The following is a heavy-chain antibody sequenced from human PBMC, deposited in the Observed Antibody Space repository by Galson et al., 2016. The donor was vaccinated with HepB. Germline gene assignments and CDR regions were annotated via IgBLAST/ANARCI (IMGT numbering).Heavy chain of an antibody. CDR2: IYPGDSDT. CDR3: ARRQNDAFDI. V-gene: IGHV5-51*01. J-gene: IGHJ3*02. Sequence: QSGAEVTKPGESLKISCKTSGYSFIYYWIGWVRQMPGKGLEWMGIIYPGDSDTRYSPSFQGQVTTSADKSISTAYLQWSSLKASDTAMYYCARRQNDAFDIWGQGAMVTVSS. CDR1: GYSFIYYW.